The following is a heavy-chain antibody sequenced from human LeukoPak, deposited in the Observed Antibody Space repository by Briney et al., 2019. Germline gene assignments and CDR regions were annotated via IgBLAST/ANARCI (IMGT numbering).Heavy chain of an antibody. CDR1: GGSISSYY. J-gene: IGHJ4*02. D-gene: IGHD2-21*01. V-gene: IGHV4-59*01. CDR2: IYYSGST. CDR3: ARGCGGDCYSDSPFDY. Sequence: SETLSLTCTVSGGSISSYYWSWIRQPPGKGLEWIGYIYYSGSTNYNPSLKSRVTISVDTSKNQFSLKLSSVTAADTAVYYCARGCGGDCYSDSPFDYWGERTLVPVFS.